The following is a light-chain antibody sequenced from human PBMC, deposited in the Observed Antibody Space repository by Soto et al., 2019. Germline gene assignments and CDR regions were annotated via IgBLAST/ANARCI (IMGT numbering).Light chain of an antibody. Sequence: DIRMTQSPSTLSGSVGDRVTITCRASQTISSRLAWYQQKPGKAPKLLIYKASTLKSGVPSRFSGSGSGTEFTLTISSLQPDDFATYYCQHYNSYSEAVGQGTKVELK. V-gene: IGKV1-5*03. CDR3: QHYNSYSEA. J-gene: IGKJ1*01. CDR2: KAS. CDR1: QTISSR.